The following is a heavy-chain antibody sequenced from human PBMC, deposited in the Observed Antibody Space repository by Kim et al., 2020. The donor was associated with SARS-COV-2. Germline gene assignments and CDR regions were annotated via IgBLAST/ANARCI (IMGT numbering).Heavy chain of an antibody. J-gene: IGHJ4*02. V-gene: IGHV3-49*04. CDR2: IRSRPYGGAT. CDR1: GFTFGDYS. Sequence: GGSLRLSCTASGFTFGDYSLNWVRQAPGKGLEWVGSIRSRPYGGATEYAASVKGRFTISRDDSNNVAYLQIHSLTTEDTAVYYCTRDAGSRKYYFEYWGQGTLVTVSA. D-gene: IGHD6-13*01. CDR3: TRDAGSRKYYFEY.